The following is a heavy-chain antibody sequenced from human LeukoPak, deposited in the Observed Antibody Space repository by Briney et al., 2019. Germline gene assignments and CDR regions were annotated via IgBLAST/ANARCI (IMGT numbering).Heavy chain of an antibody. J-gene: IGHJ4*02. Sequence: GWSLRLSCTVSGFTVSSNSMSWVRQAPGKGLEWVSYISSSGSTIYYADSVKGRLTISRDNAKNSLYLQMNSLRAEDTAVYYCARDGDRSGWYEYFDYWGQGPLVTVSS. CDR2: ISSSGSTI. CDR1: GFTVSSNS. CDR3: ARDGDRSGWYEYFDY. D-gene: IGHD6-19*01. V-gene: IGHV3-11*01.